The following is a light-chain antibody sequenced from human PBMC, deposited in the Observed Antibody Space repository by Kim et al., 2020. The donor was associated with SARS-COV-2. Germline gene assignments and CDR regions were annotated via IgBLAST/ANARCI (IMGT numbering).Light chain of an antibody. CDR2: AAS. Sequence: LSPGERATLSCRASQSVSRNYLAWYQQKPGQAPRLLIFAASSRATGIPDRFSGSGSGTDFTLTINRLEPEDFAVYYCQQYGSSRTFGQGTKVDIK. CDR3: QQYGSSRT. CDR1: QSVSRNY. J-gene: IGKJ1*01. V-gene: IGKV3-20*01.